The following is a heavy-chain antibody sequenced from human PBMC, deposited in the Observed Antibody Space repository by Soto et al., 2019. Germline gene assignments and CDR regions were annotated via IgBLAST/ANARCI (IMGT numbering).Heavy chain of an antibody. CDR2: IKHRADGGTT. CDR3: ARGSAHIQVQTFDY. Sequence: EVQLVESGGGPVKPGGSLRLSCAASGFTFSNAWMNWVRKAPSKGLEWVARIKHRADGGTTDYAAPVKGRFTISRDDSRNTVFLQMDGLRAEDTAVYSCARGSAHIQVQTFDYWGQGTLVTVSS. CDR1: GFTFSNAW. V-gene: IGHV3-15*07. J-gene: IGHJ4*02. D-gene: IGHD1-1*01.